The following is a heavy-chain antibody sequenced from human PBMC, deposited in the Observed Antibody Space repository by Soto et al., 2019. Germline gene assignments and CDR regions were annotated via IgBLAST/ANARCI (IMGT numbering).Heavy chain of an antibody. CDR1: GYTFTSYA. Sequence: ASVKVSCKASGYTFTSYAMHWVRQAPGQRLEWMGWINAGNGNTKYSQKFQGRVTITRDTSASTAYMELSSLRSEDTAVYYCARGGIVGATIGSYYYGMDVWGQGTTVTVSS. CDR2: INAGNGNT. D-gene: IGHD1-26*01. V-gene: IGHV1-3*01. CDR3: ARGGIVGATIGSYYYGMDV. J-gene: IGHJ6*02.